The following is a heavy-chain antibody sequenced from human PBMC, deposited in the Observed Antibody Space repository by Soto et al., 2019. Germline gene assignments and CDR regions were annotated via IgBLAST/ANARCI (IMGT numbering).Heavy chain of an antibody. CDR3: ARGADLYYYYYGMDV. V-gene: IGHV3-30-3*01. Sequence: PGGSLRLSCAASGFTLSSYAMHWVRQAPGKGLEWVAVISYDGSNKYYADSVKGRFTISRDNSKNTLYLQMNSLRAEDTAVYYCARGADLYYYYYGMDVWGQGTTVTVSS. J-gene: IGHJ6*02. CDR1: GFTLSSYA. CDR2: ISYDGSNK.